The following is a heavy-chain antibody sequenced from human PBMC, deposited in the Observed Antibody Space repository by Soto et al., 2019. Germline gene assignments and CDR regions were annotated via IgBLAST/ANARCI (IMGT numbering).Heavy chain of an antibody. V-gene: IGHV1-69*08. Sequence: QVQLVQSGTEVKKPGSSVKVSCKPSGGSFRTYSISWVRQAPGQRLEWMGRIIPIVDIVKYAQKFQDRVTITAEKSTSTAYMERSSLRSEDTAVYYCARDFGGAAAQKLNWFDPWGQGTLVIVSP. J-gene: IGHJ5*02. CDR1: GGSFRTYS. D-gene: IGHD3-16*01. CDR3: ARDFGGAAAQKLNWFDP. CDR2: IIPIVDIV.